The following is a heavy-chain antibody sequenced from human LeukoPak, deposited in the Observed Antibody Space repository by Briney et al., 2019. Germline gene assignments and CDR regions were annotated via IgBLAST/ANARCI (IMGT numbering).Heavy chain of an antibody. D-gene: IGHD1-26*01. CDR2: IYPGDSDT. CDR1: GSSFTSYW. V-gene: IGHV5-51*01. Sequence: GASLQISCKGSGSSFTSYWIGWVRQLPGKGLEWMGIIYPGDSDTRYSPSFQGQVTISADKSISTAYLQWSSLKASDTAMYYCARSWELPGGGDYWGQGTLVTASS. J-gene: IGHJ4*02. CDR3: ARSWELPGGGDY.